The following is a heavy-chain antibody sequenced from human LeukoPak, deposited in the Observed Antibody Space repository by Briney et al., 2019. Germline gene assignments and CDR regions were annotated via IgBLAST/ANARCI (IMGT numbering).Heavy chain of an antibody. V-gene: IGHV4-34*01. CDR1: GGSITNNY. Sequence: PSETLSLTCTVSGGSITNNYWAWIRQPPGKGLEWIGEINHSGSTNYNPSLKSRVTISVDTSKNQFSLKLSSVTAADTAVYYCARGVASDYWGQGTLVTVSS. CDR2: INHSGST. D-gene: IGHD2-21*01. CDR3: ARGVASDY. J-gene: IGHJ4*02.